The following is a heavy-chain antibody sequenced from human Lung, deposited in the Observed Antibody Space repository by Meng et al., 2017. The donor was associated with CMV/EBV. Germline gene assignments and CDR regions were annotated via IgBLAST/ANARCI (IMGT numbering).Heavy chain of an antibody. Sequence: GESXKIPCAASGFTFSSYAMHWVRQAPGKGLEWVAVISYDGSNKYYADSVKGRFTISRDNSKNTLYLQMNSLRAEDTAVYYCARDSGSSSFYYYYGMDVWGQRTTVTVSS. V-gene: IGHV3-30-3*01. CDR3: ARDSGSSSFYYYYGMDV. D-gene: IGHD6-6*01. CDR1: GFTFSSYA. CDR2: ISYDGSNK. J-gene: IGHJ6*02.